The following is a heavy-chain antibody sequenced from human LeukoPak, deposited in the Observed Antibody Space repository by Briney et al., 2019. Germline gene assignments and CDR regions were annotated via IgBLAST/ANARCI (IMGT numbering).Heavy chain of an antibody. CDR2: ISGYNGNT. J-gene: IGHJ4*02. CDR1: GYTFTNYG. CDR3: AREVYCSGGSCYPYYFDY. V-gene: IGHV1-18*01. Sequence: GASVTVSFMASGYTFTNYGISGVRQAPGQGMEGMGWISGYNGNTNYAQKLQGRVTMTTDTSTSTAYMELRSLRSDDTAVYYCAREVYCSGGSCYPYYFDYWGQGTLVTVSS. D-gene: IGHD2-15*01.